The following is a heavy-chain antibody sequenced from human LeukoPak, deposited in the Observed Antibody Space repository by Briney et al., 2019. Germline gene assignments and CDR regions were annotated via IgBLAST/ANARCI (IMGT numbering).Heavy chain of an antibody. CDR1: GASISSSSCY. Sequence: SEALSLTCTVSGASISSSSCYWRWIRQPPGKGLEWIGNIYYTGSTYYNPSLKSRVTISVDTSKNQFSLKLSSVTAADTTVYYCATHWRQRIAARHFNWFDRGHQGTLVTVSS. D-gene: IGHD6-6*01. V-gene: IGHV4-39*01. CDR2: IYYTGST. J-gene: IGHJ5*02. CDR3: ATHWRQRIAARHFNWFDR.